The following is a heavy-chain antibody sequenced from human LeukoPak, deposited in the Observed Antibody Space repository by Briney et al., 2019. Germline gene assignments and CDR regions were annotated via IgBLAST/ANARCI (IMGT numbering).Heavy chain of an antibody. Sequence: PSETLSLTCTVSGGSISSYYWSWIRQPPGKGLEWIGYIYYSGSTNYNPSLKSRVTISVDTSKNQFSLKLSSVTAADTAVYYCPRGGGSGDIDYWGQRTLVTVSS. J-gene: IGHJ4*02. CDR3: PRGGGSGDIDY. V-gene: IGHV4-59*01. D-gene: IGHD1-26*01. CDR1: GGSISSYY. CDR2: IYYSGST.